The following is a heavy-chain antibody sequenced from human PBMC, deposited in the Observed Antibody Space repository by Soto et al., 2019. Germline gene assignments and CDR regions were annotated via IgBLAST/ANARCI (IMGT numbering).Heavy chain of an antibody. V-gene: IGHV1-69*01. J-gene: IGHJ6*02. CDR2: IIPIFGTA. D-gene: IGHD2-2*01. CDR1: GGTFSSYA. Sequence: QVQLVQSGAEVKKPRSSVKVSCKAPGGTFSSYAISWVRQAPGQGLEWMGGIIPIFGTANYAQKFQGRVTITADESTSTDYMEMSRLRSEDTAVYYCARSHGGSTSLDIYYYYYYGMDVWGQGTTVTVSS. CDR3: ARSHGGSTSLDIYYYYYYGMDV.